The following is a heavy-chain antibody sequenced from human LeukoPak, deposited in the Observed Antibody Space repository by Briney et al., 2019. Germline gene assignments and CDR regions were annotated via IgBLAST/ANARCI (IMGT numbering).Heavy chain of an antibody. V-gene: IGHV3-23*01. CDR3: AKVVSSGWYGYAFDI. Sequence: PGGSLRLSCAASGFTFGSYAMSWVRQAPGKGLEWVSAISGSGGSTYYADSVKGRFTISRDNSKNTLYLQMNSLRAEDTAVYYCAKVVSSGWYGYAFDIWGQGAMVTVSS. CDR2: ISGSGGST. CDR1: GFTFGSYA. J-gene: IGHJ3*02. D-gene: IGHD6-19*01.